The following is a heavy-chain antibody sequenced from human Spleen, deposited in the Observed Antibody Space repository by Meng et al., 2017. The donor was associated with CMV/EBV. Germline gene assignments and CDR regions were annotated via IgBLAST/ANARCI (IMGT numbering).Heavy chain of an antibody. CDR2: ISYDGSNK. D-gene: IGHD3-22*01. J-gene: IGHJ5*02. CDR1: GFTFSSYA. V-gene: IGHV3-30-3*01. CDR3: ARDRVVTMILGWFDP. Sequence: QVQLVESGXGVVQPGRSLRLSCAASGFTFSSYAMHWVRQAPGKGLEWVAVISYDGSNKYYADSVKGRFTISRDNSKNTLYLQMNSLRAEDTAVYYCARDRVVTMILGWFDPWGQGTLVTVSS.